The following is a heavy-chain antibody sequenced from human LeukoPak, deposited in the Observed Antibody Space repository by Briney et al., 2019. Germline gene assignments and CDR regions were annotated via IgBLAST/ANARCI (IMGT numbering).Heavy chain of an antibody. CDR2: ISPRGDIT. J-gene: IGHJ1*01. CDR3: AKDDDWGRFNH. V-gene: IGHV3-23*01. Sequence: GGSLRLSCAASGFSFSSYEMNWVRQAPGKGLEWVSGISPRGDITYYKDSVRGRFTISRDNFKNTVSLQLNSLRAEDTAMYYCAKDDDWGRFNHWGQGTLVTVSS. D-gene: IGHD3-16*01. CDR1: GFSFSSYE.